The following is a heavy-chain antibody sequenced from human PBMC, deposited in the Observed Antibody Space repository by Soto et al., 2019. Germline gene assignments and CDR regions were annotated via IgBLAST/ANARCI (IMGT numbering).Heavy chain of an antibody. CDR2: IYYSGST. J-gene: IGHJ4*02. CDR3: ARGSVVAAPFFDY. D-gene: IGHD2-15*01. Sequence: SETLSLTCTVSGGSISSGGYYWSWIRQHPGKGLEWIGYIYYSGSTYYNPSLKSRVTISVDTSKNQFSLKLSSVTAADTAVYYCARGSVVAAPFFDYGGQETLVTVSP. CDR1: GGSISSGGYY. V-gene: IGHV4-31*03.